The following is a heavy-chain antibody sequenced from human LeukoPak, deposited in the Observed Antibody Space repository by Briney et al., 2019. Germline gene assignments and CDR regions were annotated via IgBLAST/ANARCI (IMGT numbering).Heavy chain of an antibody. J-gene: IGHJ4*02. Sequence: PGRSLRLSCAASGFTFDNYAMHWVRQAPGKGLEWVSGIAWNSGNTGFADSVKGRLTISRDNAENSLYLQMNSLTPEDTAFYFCAKDMNSYGSGSSYNPWGPFDSWGQGTLVTVSS. CDR3: AKDMNSYGSGSSYNPWGPFDS. D-gene: IGHD3-10*01. CDR2: IAWNSGNT. V-gene: IGHV3-9*01. CDR1: GFTFDNYA.